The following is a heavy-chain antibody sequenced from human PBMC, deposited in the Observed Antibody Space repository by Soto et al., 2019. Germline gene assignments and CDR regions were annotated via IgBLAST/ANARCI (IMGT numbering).Heavy chain of an antibody. V-gene: IGHV3-48*02. D-gene: IGHD6-19*01. CDR3: AKDSSSGWFLNYGLYV. J-gene: IGHJ6*02. CDR2: ISSSSTTM. Sequence: EVQLVESGGGLVQPGGSLRLSCAASGFTFSSYTMNWVRLAPGKGLEWVSYISSSSTTMYYADSVKGRFTVSRDNAEKSLYLQMNSLRDDDTAVYFCAKDSSSGWFLNYGLYVWGQGTLVTVSS. CDR1: GFTFSSYT.